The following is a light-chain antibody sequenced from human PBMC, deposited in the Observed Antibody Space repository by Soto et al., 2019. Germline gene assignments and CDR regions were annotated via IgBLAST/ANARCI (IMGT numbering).Light chain of an antibody. J-gene: IGKJ5*01. CDR1: QSVDNC. V-gene: IGKV3-11*01. CDR3: QQCSNWPPIT. CDR2: DAS. Sequence: EIVLTQSPATLSLSPGERATLSCRASQSVDNCLAWYQQKPGQAPRLLIYDASDRAPGIPARFSGSGSGTDFSLTISNIDPEDFAVYYCQQCSNWPPITFGQGTRLEMK.